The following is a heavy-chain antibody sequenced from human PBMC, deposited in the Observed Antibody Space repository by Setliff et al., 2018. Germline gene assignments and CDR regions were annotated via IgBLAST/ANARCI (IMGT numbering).Heavy chain of an antibody. Sequence: SLRLSCAASGLPVSGNYMSWVRQAPGKGPEWVSIIYSDGRTFYADSVKGRFLISRDNSKNTLYLQMSSLRAEDTAVYYCARGIVAPSRWDYFDYWGQGTLVTVSS. D-gene: IGHD1-26*01. CDR1: GLPVSGNY. J-gene: IGHJ4*02. CDR3: ARGIVAPSRWDYFDY. V-gene: IGHV3-66*01. CDR2: IYSDGRT.